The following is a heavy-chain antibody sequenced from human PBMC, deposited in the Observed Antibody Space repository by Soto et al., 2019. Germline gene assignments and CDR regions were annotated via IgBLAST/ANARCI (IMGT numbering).Heavy chain of an antibody. D-gene: IGHD6-19*01. CDR2: ISCSGRST. Sequence: EVQLLESGGRLVQPGGSLRLSCAASGFTFSSYAMNWVRQAPGKGLEWVSAISCSGRSTDYADSVEGRFTISRDNSKNTLYLQMSSLRAEDTAVYYCAKAGGIAVPGSHLDYWGQGTLVTVSS. CDR1: GFTFSSYA. J-gene: IGHJ4*02. V-gene: IGHV3-23*01. CDR3: AKAGGIAVPGSHLDY.